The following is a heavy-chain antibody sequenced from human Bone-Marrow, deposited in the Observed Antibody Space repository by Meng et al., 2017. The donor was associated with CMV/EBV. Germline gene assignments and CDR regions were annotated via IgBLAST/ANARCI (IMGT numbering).Heavy chain of an antibody. CDR1: GFTFSDYY. CDR2: VNSNNDAT. CDR3: VRSSGWSLFDY. J-gene: IGHJ4*02. D-gene: IGHD6-19*01. V-gene: IGHV1-2*02. Sequence: QGQLVQSGAGMKKPGASVKVSCTTSGFTFSDYYIHWVRQAPGQGLEWMGWVNSNNDATNYARKFQGRVSMTRDTSTSTAHMELSRLMSDDTAVYYCVRSSGWSLFDYWGQGTLVTVSS.